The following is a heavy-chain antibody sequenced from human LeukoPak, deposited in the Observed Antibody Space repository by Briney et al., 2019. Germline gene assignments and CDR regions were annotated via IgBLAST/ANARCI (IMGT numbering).Heavy chain of an antibody. V-gene: IGHV3-23*01. D-gene: IGHD3-22*01. Sequence: GGSLRLSCGVTGFTFSSYAMSWVRQAPGKGLEWVSAISGSGGSTYYADSVKGRFTISRDNSKNTLYLQMNSLRAEDTAVYYCAKGPTYYYDTSGYSYFDYWGQGTLVTVSS. J-gene: IGHJ4*02. CDR3: AKGPTYYYDTSGYSYFDY. CDR1: GFTFSSYA. CDR2: ISGSGGST.